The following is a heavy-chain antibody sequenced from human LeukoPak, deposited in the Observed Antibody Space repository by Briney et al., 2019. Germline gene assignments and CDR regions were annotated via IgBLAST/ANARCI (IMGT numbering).Heavy chain of an antibody. J-gene: IGHJ6*02. CDR1: GFTLSSYG. D-gene: IGHD4-11*01. V-gene: IGHV3-30*18. Sequence: GGSLRLSCAASGFTLSSYGMHWLRQAPGKGLEWGAVISCDGSNKYYADSVKGRFTISRDNSKNTQYLQMNSLRAEDTAVYYCAKGRHTVTSLYYYYYGMDVWGQGTTVTVSS. CDR2: ISCDGSNK. CDR3: AKGRHTVTSLYYYYYGMDV.